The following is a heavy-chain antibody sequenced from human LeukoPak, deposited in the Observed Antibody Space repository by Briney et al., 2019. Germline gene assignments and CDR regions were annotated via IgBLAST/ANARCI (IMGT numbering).Heavy chain of an antibody. Sequence: ASVKVSCKASGYTFTRYYIHWVRQAPGQGPEWMGMINPSGGSTTYAQNFQGRATMTRDTSTSTVYMELSSLRSDDTAVYYCARANYDILTGLKRPFDSWGQGTLVTVS. CDR2: INPSGGST. CDR3: ARANYDILTGLKRPFDS. V-gene: IGHV1-46*03. J-gene: IGHJ4*02. CDR1: GYTFTRYY. D-gene: IGHD3-9*01.